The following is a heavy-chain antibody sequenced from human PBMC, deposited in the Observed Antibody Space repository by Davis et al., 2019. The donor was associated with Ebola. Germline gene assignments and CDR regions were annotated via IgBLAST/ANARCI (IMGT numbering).Heavy chain of an antibody. V-gene: IGHV4-59*08. J-gene: IGHJ2*01. Sequence: SETLSLTCSLPGGSISTYYWNWFRQPPGKGLESIGYIHYSGSTYYNSSLKSRVTISIDTSKNQFSLSLTSVTAADTAVYYCARFNVLVGTSWYFDLWGRGTLVTVSS. CDR1: GGSISTYY. D-gene: IGHD6-19*01. CDR2: IHYSGST. CDR3: ARFNVLVGTSWYFDL.